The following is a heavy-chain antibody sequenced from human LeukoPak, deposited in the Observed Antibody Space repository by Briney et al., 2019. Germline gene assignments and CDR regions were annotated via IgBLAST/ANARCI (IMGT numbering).Heavy chain of an antibody. J-gene: IGHJ4*02. D-gene: IGHD3-3*01. Sequence: GGSLRLSCAASGFTFSSYAMSWVRQAPGKGLEWVSAISSSGGSTYYADSVKGRFTISRDNSKNTLYLQMNSLRAEDTAVYYCARAYDFWSGYSPDPSYFDYWGQGTLVTVSS. CDR2: ISSSGGST. CDR3: ARAYDFWSGYSPDPSYFDY. CDR1: GFTFSSYA. V-gene: IGHV3-23*01.